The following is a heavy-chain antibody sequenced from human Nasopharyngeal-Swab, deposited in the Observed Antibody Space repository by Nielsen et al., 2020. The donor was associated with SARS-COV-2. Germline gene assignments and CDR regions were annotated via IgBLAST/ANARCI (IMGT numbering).Heavy chain of an antibody. J-gene: IGHJ6*02. CDR2: ISSSSSYI. V-gene: IGHV3-21*01. Sequence: GESLTISCAASGFTFSSYSMNWVRQAPGKGLEWVSSISSSSSYIYYADSVKGRFTISRDNAKNSLYLQMNSLRAEDTAVYYCARITVAGDYYYGMDVWGQGTTVTVSS. CDR1: GFTFSSYS. CDR3: ARITVAGDYYYGMDV. D-gene: IGHD6-19*01.